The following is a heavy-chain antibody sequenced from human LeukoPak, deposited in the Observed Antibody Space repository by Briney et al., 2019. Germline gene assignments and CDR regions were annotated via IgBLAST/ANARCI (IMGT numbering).Heavy chain of an antibody. CDR3: ATDLSELGTFDY. D-gene: IGHD1-26*01. Sequence: ASVKVSCKASGYTFTGYYMHWVRQAPGQGLEWMGWINPNSGGTNYAQKFQGRVTMTRDTSISTAYMELSSLRSEDTAVYYCATDLSELGTFDYWGQGTLVTVSS. V-gene: IGHV1-2*02. CDR1: GYTFTGYY. CDR2: INPNSGGT. J-gene: IGHJ4*02.